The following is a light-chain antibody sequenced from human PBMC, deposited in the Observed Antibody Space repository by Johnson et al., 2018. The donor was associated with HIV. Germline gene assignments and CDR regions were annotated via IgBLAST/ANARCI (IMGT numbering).Light chain of an antibody. CDR3: GTWASLLSAGV. CDR2: ENN. Sequence: QSVLTQPPSVSAAPGQKVTISCSGSSSNIGNNYVSWYQQLPGTAPKLLIYENNKRPSGIPDRFSGSKSGTSATLGITGLQTGDEADDYCGTWASLLSAGVFGTGTKCTVL. CDR1: SSNIGNNY. V-gene: IGLV1-51*02. J-gene: IGLJ1*01.